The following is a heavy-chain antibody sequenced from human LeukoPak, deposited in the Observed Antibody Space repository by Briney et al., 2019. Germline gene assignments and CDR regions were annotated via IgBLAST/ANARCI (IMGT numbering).Heavy chain of an antibody. V-gene: IGHV3-30-3*01. CDR2: ISYDGSNK. CDR1: GFTFSSYA. Sequence: GGSLRLSCAASGFTFSSYAMHWVRQAPGKGLEWVAVISYDGSNKYYADSVKGRFTISRDNSKNTLYRQMNSLRAEDTAVYYCARHLGGNSKGFDYWGQGTLVTVSS. D-gene: IGHD4-23*01. J-gene: IGHJ4*02. CDR3: ARHLGGNSKGFDY.